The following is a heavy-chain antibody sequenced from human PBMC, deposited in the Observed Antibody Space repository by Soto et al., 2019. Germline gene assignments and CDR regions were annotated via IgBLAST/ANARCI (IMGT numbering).Heavy chain of an antibody. Sequence: QVQLVQSGAEVKKPGASVKVSCKASGYTFTSYDINWVRQATGQGLEWMGWMNPNSGNTGYAQKFQGRVTMTRNTSRSTAYMELSSLRSEDTAVYYCARAGYSSGWYGGLYYFDYWGQGTLVTVSS. CDR2: MNPNSGNT. V-gene: IGHV1-8*01. CDR1: GYTFTSYD. D-gene: IGHD6-19*01. CDR3: ARAGYSSGWYGGLYYFDY. J-gene: IGHJ4*02.